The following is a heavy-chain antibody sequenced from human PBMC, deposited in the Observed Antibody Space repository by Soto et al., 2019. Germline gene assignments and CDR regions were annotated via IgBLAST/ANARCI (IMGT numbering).Heavy chain of an antibody. CDR1: GGSFSGYY. V-gene: IGHV4-34*01. CDR3: ARHYSSGSRNWFDP. D-gene: IGHD6-19*01. Sequence: ASETLSLTCAVYGGSFSGYYWSWIRQPPGKGLEWIGEINHSGSTNYNPSLKSRVTISVDTSKNQFSLKLSSVTAADTAVFYCARHYSSGSRNWFDPWGQGTLVTVSS. CDR2: INHSGST. J-gene: IGHJ5*02.